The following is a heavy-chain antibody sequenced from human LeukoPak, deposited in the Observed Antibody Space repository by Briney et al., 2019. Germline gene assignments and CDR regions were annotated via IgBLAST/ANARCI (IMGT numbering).Heavy chain of an antibody. J-gene: IGHJ4*02. V-gene: IGHV4-59*01. CDR1: VDSINYYY. CDR3: ARKGGHFDY. D-gene: IGHD2-15*01. CDR2: VYYNGSA. Sequence: SETLSLTCTVSVDSINYYYWSWIRQSPGKGLEWIGYVYYNGSAKYNPSLKSRVTISVDMSKNQFSLKVSSVTAADTAIYYCARKGGHFDYWGQGTLVTVSS.